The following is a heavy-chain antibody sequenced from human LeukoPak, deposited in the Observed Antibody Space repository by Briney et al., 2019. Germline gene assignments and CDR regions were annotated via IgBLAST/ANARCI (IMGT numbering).Heavy chain of an antibody. Sequence: GGSLRLSCAASGFTFSNYWMSWVRQAPGKGLEWVANIKHDGSEGHYVGSMKGRFPISRDNAENSVYLQMNSLRVEDTAVHYCARIGYSSSSFDYWGQGTLVTVSS. CDR1: GFTFSNYW. CDR3: ARIGYSSSSFDY. CDR2: IKHDGSEG. J-gene: IGHJ4*02. V-gene: IGHV3-7*01. D-gene: IGHD6-6*01.